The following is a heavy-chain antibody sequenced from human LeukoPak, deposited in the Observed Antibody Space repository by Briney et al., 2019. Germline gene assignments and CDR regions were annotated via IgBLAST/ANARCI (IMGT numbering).Heavy chain of an antibody. V-gene: IGHV3-30-3*01. Sequence: GRSLRLSCAASGFTFSSYAMHWVRQAPGKGLEWVAFISYDGSNKYYGDSVKGLFTTYRDNSKNTLYLQMNRLRAEDTAVYYCARFPCSGGSCYGEGFDYWGQGTLVTVSS. CDR3: ARFPCSGGSCYGEGFDY. J-gene: IGHJ4*02. CDR1: GFTFSSYA. D-gene: IGHD2-15*01. CDR2: ISYDGSNK.